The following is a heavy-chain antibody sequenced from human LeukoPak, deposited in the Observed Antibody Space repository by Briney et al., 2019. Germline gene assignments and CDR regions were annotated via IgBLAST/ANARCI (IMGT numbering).Heavy chain of an antibody. Sequence: PSETLSLTCNVSGGSISSSSYYWGWIRQPPGTGLEWIGRIYYSGSTYYNPSLKSRVPISVDTSKNQFSLKLSSVTAADTPVYYCARDFLQGVSGNTGGSFDYWGQGTLVTVSS. J-gene: IGHJ4*02. CDR2: IYYSGST. V-gene: IGHV4-39*07. D-gene: IGHD1-26*01. CDR1: GGSISSSSYY. CDR3: ARDFLQGVSGNTGGSFDY.